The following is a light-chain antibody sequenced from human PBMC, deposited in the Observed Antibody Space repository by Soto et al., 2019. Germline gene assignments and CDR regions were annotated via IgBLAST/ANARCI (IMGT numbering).Light chain of an antibody. CDR1: SSDIGAYDY. CDR2: EVN. J-gene: IGLJ3*02. V-gene: IGLV2-14*01. Sequence: QSALTQPASLSGSPGQSITISCTGTSSDIGAYDYVSWFQQHPGKAPKLMISEVNNRPSGVSNRFSGSKSGNTAYLTISGLQVEDEAHYYCSSYTTVPSPQWVFAGGTKVTVL. CDR3: SSYTTVPSPQWV.